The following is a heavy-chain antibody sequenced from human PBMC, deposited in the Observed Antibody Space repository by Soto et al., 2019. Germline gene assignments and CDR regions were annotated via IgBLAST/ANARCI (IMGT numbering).Heavy chain of an antibody. Sequence: GGSLRLSCAAPGFTFSSYAMSWVRQAPGKGLEWVSAISGSGGSTYYADSVKGRFTISRDNSKNTLYLQMNSLRAEDTAVYYCAKDPRHYSSSWFDYWGQGTLVTVSS. CDR3: AKDPRHYSSSWFDY. D-gene: IGHD6-13*01. V-gene: IGHV3-23*01. CDR2: ISGSGGST. CDR1: GFTFSSYA. J-gene: IGHJ4*02.